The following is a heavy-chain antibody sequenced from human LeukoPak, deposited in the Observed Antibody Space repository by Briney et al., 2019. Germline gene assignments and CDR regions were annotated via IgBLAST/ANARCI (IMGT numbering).Heavy chain of an antibody. CDR3: ARAPSKDYDFWSGYYTGDSMMDY. V-gene: IGHV1-18*01. J-gene: IGHJ4*02. CDR2: ISAYNGNT. Sequence: GASVKVSCKASGYIFTNYGINWVRQAPGQGLEWMGWISAYNGNTKYTQKLQDRVTMTTDTSTSTAYMELKTLRSDDTAVYYCARAPSKDYDFWSGYYTGDSMMDYRGQGTLVTVSS. D-gene: IGHD3-3*01. CDR1: GYIFTNYG.